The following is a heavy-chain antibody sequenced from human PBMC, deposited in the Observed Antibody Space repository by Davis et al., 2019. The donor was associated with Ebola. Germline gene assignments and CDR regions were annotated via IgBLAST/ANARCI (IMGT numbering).Heavy chain of an antibody. CDR3: ARGRMNWNYERGGYYFDY. V-gene: IGHV1-69*13. CDR1: GGTFSSYA. J-gene: IGHJ4*02. CDR2: IIPIFGTA. Sequence: SVKVSCKASGGTFSSYAISWVRQAPGQGLEWMGGIIPIFGTANYAQKFQGRVTIPADESTSTAYMELSSLRSEDTAVYYCARGRMNWNYERGGYYFDYWGQGTLVTVSS. D-gene: IGHD1-7*01.